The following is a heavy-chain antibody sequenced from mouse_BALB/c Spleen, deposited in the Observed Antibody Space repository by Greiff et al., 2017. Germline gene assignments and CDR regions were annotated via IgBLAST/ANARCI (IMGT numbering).Heavy chain of an antibody. CDR1: GFSLSRYS. CDR2: IWGGGST. V-gene: IGHV2-6-4*01. CDR3: ARDPDYYGSSDGYFDV. D-gene: IGHD1-1*01. J-gene: IGHJ1*01. Sequence: VQGVESGPGLVAPSQSLSITCTVSGFSLSRYSVHWVRQPPGKGLEWLGMIWGGGSTDYNSALKSRLSISKDNSKSQVFLKMNRLQTDETAMYYCARDPDYYGSSDGYFDVWGAGTTVTVSS.